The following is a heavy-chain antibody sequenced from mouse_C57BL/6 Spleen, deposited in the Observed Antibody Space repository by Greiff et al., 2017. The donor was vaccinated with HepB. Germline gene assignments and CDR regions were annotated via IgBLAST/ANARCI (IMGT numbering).Heavy chain of an antibody. V-gene: IGHV1-50*01. CDR1: GYTFTSYW. Sequence: VQLQQPGAELVKPGASVKLSCKASGYTFTSYWMQWVKQRPGQGLEWIEEIAPSDSYTNYNQKFKGKGTLTVDTSSSTAYMQLSSLTSEDSAVYYCARFGRRSYDFDYWGEGNTRTDSS. D-gene: IGHD1-1*01. CDR3: ARFGRRSYDFDY. CDR2: IAPSDSYT. J-gene: IGHJ2*01.